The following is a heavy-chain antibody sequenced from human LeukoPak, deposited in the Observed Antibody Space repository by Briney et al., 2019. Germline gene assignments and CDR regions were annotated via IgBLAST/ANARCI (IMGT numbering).Heavy chain of an antibody. CDR1: GFTFSNYE. CDR3: AQIYTYGSSQFDY. J-gene: IGHJ4*02. CDR2: ISSSGSTI. V-gene: IGHV3-48*03. D-gene: IGHD5-18*01. Sequence: GGSLRLSCAAAGFTFSNYEMNWVRQAPGKGLEWVSYISSSGSTIYYADSVKGRFTISRDNAKNSLYLQMNSLRAEDTAVYYCAQIYTYGSSQFDYWGQGTLVTVSS.